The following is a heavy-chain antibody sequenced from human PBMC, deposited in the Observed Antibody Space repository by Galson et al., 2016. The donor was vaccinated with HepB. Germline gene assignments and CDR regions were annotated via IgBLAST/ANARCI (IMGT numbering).Heavy chain of an antibody. V-gene: IGHV3-73*01. CDR1: GFTFSGAA. CDR2: LRSKANSYAT. J-gene: IGHJ2*01. Sequence: SLRLSCAASGFTFSGAAMHWVRQASGKGLEWVGRLRSKANSYATTYAASVKGRFTISRADSKNTAYLQMNSLKTEDTAVYYCTSIVYNFNWYFDLWGRGTLVTVSS. D-gene: IGHD3-3*01. CDR3: TSIVYNFNWYFDL.